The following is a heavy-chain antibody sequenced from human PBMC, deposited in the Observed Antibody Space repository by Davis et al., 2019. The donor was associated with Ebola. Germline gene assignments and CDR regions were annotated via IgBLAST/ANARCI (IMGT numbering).Heavy chain of an antibody. CDR2: IYPGDSDT. V-gene: IGHV5-51*01. D-gene: IGHD3-22*01. Sequence: GESLKISCKASGYSFTSYWIGWVRQLPGKGLEWMGIIYPGDSDTRYSPSFQSHVTISADKSITTAYLQWSSLKASDTAMYYCARRDDSSGYYLLFDYWGQGTLVTVSS. J-gene: IGHJ4*02. CDR3: ARRDDSSGYYLLFDY. CDR1: GYSFTSYW.